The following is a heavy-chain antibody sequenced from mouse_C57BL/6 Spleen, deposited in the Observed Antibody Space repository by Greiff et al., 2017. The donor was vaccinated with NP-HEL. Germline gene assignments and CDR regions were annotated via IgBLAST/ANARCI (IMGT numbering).Heavy chain of an antibody. Sequence: QVQLQQPGAELVMPGASVKLSCKASGYTFTSYWMHWVKQRPGQGLEWIGEIDPSDSYTNYNQKFKGKSTLTVDKSSSTAYMQLSSLTSEDSAVYYCARVTAPYYFDYWGQGTTLTVSS. J-gene: IGHJ2*01. V-gene: IGHV1-69*01. D-gene: IGHD2-1*01. CDR3: ARVTAPYYFDY. CDR1: GYTFTSYW. CDR2: IDPSDSYT.